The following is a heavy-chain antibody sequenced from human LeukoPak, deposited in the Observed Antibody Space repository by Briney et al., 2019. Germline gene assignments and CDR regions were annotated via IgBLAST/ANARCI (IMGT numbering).Heavy chain of an antibody. CDR1: GFTFTDYY. D-gene: IGHD3-10*01. V-gene: IGHV1-2*02. Sequence: AASVRVSCKASGFTFTDYYMHWVRQAPGQGLEWMGWINLNSGATGSAQKLQGSVTMTRDTSISTAYMELSRLRSDGTAVFYCARALGSGSYYQAYWGQGTLVTVSS. CDR2: INLNSGAT. J-gene: IGHJ4*02. CDR3: ARALGSGSYYQAY.